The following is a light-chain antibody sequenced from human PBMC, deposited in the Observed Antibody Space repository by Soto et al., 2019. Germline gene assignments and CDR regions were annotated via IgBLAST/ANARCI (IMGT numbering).Light chain of an antibody. CDR1: SSDVGGYNY. CDR3: RSYTSSSTLHVV. V-gene: IGLV2-14*01. CDR2: DVS. J-gene: IGLJ2*01. Sequence: QSALTQPASGSGSPGQSSTISCTGTSSDVGGYNYVSWYQQHPGKAPKLMIYDVSNRPSGVSNRFSGSKSGNTASLTISGLQAEDEADYYCRSYTSSSTLHVVFGGGTKLTVL.